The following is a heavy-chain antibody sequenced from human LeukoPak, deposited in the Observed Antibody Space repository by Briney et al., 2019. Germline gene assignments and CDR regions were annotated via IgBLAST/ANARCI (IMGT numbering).Heavy chain of an antibody. J-gene: IGHJ4*02. V-gene: IGHV4-39*01. Sequence: PSETLSLTCTVSGGSISIDTFYWGWIRQPPGKGLEWIGSIYYSGNTYYNPSLKSRVTISVDTSKKQFSLKLSSVTAADTAVYYCARSSYGAGSKPYWVDYWGQGTLVTVSS. CDR2: IYYSGNT. CDR3: ARSSYGAGSKPYWVDY. D-gene: IGHD3-10*01. CDR1: GGSISIDTFY.